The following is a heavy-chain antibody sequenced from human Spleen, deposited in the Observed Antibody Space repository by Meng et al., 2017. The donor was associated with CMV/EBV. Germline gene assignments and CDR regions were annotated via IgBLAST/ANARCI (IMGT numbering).Heavy chain of an antibody. CDR2: ISSSSSYI. Sequence: GESLKISCAASGFTFSSYSMNWVRQAPGKGLEWVSSISSSSSYIYYADSVKGRFTISRDNAKNSLYLQMNSLRAEDTAVYYCARVRGYSYGYAPFDYWGQGTLVTVSS. J-gene: IGHJ4*02. CDR3: ARVRGYSYGYAPFDY. D-gene: IGHD5-18*01. V-gene: IGHV3-21*01. CDR1: GFTFSSYS.